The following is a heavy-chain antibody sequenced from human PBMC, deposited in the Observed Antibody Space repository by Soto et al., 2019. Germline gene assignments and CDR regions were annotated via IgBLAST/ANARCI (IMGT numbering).Heavy chain of an antibody. Sequence: SKTLSLTCAVSGGSISSSNWWSWVRQPPGKGLEWIGEIYHSGSTNYNPSLKSRVTISVDKSKNQFSLKLSSVTAADTAVYFCARAAYYETQYYFDYWGQGTLVTVSS. J-gene: IGHJ4*02. V-gene: IGHV4-4*02. CDR2: IYHSGST. CDR3: ARAAYYETQYYFDY. D-gene: IGHD3-22*01. CDR1: GGSISSSNW.